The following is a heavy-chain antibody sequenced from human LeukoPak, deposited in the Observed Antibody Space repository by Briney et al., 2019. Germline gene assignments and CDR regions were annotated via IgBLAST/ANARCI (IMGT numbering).Heavy chain of an antibody. J-gene: IGHJ6*03. CDR2: ISSSGSTI. V-gene: IGHV3-48*03. Sequence: GGSLRLSCAASGFTFSSYEMNWVRQAPGKGLEWVSYISSSGSTIYYADSVKGRFTISRDNAKNSLYLQMNSLRAEDTAVYYCARAGSGYYYYYYYYMDVWGKGTTVTIS. D-gene: IGHD3-22*01. CDR3: ARAGSGYYYYYYYYMDV. CDR1: GFTFSSYE.